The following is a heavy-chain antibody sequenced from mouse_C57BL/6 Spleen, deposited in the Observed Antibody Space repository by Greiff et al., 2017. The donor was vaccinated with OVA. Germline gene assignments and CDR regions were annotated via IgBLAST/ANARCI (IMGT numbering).Heavy chain of an antibody. CDR3: TRSAYYGSSHYAMDY. Sequence: EVQLQQSGTVLARPGASVKMSCKTSGYTFTSYWMHWVKQRPGQGLEWIGAIYPGNSDTSYNQKFKGKAKLTAVTSASTAYMELSSLTNEDSAVYYCTRSAYYGSSHYAMDYWGQGTSVTVSS. CDR1: GYTFTSYW. CDR2: IYPGNSDT. V-gene: IGHV1-5*01. J-gene: IGHJ4*01. D-gene: IGHD1-1*01.